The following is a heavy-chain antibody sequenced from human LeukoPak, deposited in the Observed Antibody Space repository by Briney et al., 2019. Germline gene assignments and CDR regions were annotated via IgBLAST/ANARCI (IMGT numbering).Heavy chain of an antibody. CDR2: IIPIFGTA. V-gene: IGHV1-69*13. CDR1: GGTFSSYA. CDR3: ARGYCSSTSCNFDY. D-gene: IGHD2-2*01. J-gene: IGHJ4*02. Sequence: GASVKVSCKASGGTFSSYATSWVRQAPGQGLEWMGGIIPIFGTANYAQKFQGRVTITADESTSTAYMELSSLRSEDTAVYYCARGYCSSTSCNFDYWGQGTLVTVSS.